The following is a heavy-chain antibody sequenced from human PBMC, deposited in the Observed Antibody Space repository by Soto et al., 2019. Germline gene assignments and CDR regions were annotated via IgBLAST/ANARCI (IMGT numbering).Heavy chain of an antibody. J-gene: IGHJ4*02. D-gene: IGHD1-26*01. V-gene: IGHV1-3*01. CDR3: ANSATATSTFAY. Sequence: ASVKVSCKASGYTFTSYAMHWVRQAPGQRLEWMGWINAGNGNTKYSQKFQGRVTITRDTSASTAYMELSSLRSEDTAVYYCANSATATSTFAYWGQRTLVLVSS. CDR1: GYTFTSYA. CDR2: INAGNGNT.